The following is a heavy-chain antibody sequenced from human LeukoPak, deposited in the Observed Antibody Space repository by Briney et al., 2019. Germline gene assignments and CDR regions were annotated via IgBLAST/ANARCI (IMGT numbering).Heavy chain of an antibody. CDR2: ISSNGGST. J-gene: IGHJ4*02. D-gene: IGHD6-19*01. CDR3: ARDRYSSGWNYFDY. V-gene: IGHV3-64*01. CDR1: GFTFSSYA. Sequence: GGSLRLSCAASGFTFSSYAMHWVRQAPGKGLEYVSAISSNGGSTYYANSVKGRFTISRDNSKSTLYLQMGSLRAEDMAVYYCARDRYSSGWNYFDYWGQGTLVAVSS.